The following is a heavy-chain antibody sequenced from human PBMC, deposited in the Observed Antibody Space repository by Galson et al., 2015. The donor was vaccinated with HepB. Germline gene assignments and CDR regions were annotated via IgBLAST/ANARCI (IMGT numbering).Heavy chain of an antibody. CDR1: GFTFSSYA. CDR2: ISYDGSNK. CDR3: ARLPRITMIVVVNDAFDI. J-gene: IGHJ3*02. D-gene: IGHD3-22*01. Sequence: SLRLSCAASGFTFSSYAMHWVRQAPGKGLEWVAVISYDGSNKYYADSVKGRFTISRDNSKNTLYLQMNSLRAEDTAVYYCARLPRITMIVVVNDAFDIWGQGTMVTVSS. V-gene: IGHV3-30-3*01.